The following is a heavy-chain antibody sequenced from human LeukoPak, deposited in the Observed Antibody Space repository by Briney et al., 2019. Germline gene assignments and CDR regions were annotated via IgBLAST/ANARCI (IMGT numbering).Heavy chain of an antibody. Sequence: GGSLRLSCTASGFTFGDYAISWIRQAPGKGLEWVGFIRSKAYGETADYAASVKGRFTISRDDSKAIAYLQMNSLKTEDTAVYHCTRDRGAYNLYDYWGQGTLVTVSS. CDR1: GFTFGDYA. V-gene: IGHV3-49*03. CDR3: TRDRGAYNLYDY. J-gene: IGHJ4*02. D-gene: IGHD1-1*01. CDR2: IRSKAYGETA.